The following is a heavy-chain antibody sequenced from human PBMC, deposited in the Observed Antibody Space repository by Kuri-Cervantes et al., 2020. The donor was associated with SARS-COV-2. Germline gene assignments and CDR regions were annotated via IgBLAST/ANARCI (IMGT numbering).Heavy chain of an antibody. CDR1: TFSSYA. D-gene: IGHD3-3*01. V-gene: IGHV4-39*01. J-gene: IGHJ4*02. Sequence: TFSSYAMSWVRQAPGKGLEWIGSVYYSGTTYYNPSLKSRVTISLDTSKNQLSLNLNSVTAADTAVFYCARHAPSILRFLQWTQPANNFDYWGQGTLVTVSS. CDR3: ARHAPSILRFLQWTQPANNFDY. CDR2: VYYSGTT.